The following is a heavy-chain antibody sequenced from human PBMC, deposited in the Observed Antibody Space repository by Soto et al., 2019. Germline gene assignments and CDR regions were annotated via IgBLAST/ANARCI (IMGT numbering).Heavy chain of an antibody. CDR2: ISYDGSNK. Sequence: QVQLVESGGGVVQPGRSLRLSCAASGFTFSSYAMHWVRQAPGKGLEWVAVISYDGSNKYYADSVKGRFTISRDNSKNTLYLQMNSLRAEDTAVYYCAKDRSVDTRDWFDPWGQGTLVTVSS. V-gene: IGHV3-30-3*01. CDR3: AKDRSVDTRDWFDP. CDR1: GFTFSSYA. D-gene: IGHD5-18*01. J-gene: IGHJ5*02.